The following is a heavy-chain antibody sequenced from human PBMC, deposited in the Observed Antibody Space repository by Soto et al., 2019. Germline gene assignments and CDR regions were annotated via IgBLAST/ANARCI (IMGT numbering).Heavy chain of an antibody. CDR1: GGTFSSYT. Sequence: SVKVSCKASGGTFSSYTISWVRQAPGQGLEWMGRIIPILGIANYAQKFQGRVTITADKSTSTAYMELSSLRSEDTAVYYCARTPIHLAGYPITMVRRGTDEWGQGTLVTVSS. V-gene: IGHV1-69*02. CDR3: ARTPIHLAGYPITMVRRGTDE. CDR2: IIPILGIA. J-gene: IGHJ4*02. D-gene: IGHD3-10*01.